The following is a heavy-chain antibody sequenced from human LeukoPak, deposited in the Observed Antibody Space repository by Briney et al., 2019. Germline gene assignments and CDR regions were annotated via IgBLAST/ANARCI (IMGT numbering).Heavy chain of an antibody. Sequence: GGSLRLSCAASGFTFRSSGMHWVRQTPGKGLEWVAFIWYDGNEIYYADSVKGRFIISRDDSKNTLYLQMNSLKTEDTAVYYCTTDNNRYYYYMDVWGKGTTVTVSS. CDR1: GFTFRSSG. D-gene: IGHD1-14*01. CDR3: TTDNNRYYYYMDV. CDR2: IWYDGNEI. V-gene: IGHV3-30*02. J-gene: IGHJ6*03.